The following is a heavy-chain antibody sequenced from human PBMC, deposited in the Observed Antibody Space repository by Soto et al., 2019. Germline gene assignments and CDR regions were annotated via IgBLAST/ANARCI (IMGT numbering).Heavy chain of an antibody. V-gene: IGHV3-74*01. CDR2: INSDGSST. Sequence: GGSLRLSCAASGFTFSSYWMHWVRQAPGKGLVWVSRINSDGSSTSYADSVKGRFTISRDNAKNTLYLQMNSLRAEDTAVYYCVKGDDYGDKKGQTSDYWGQGTLVTVSS. CDR1: GFTFSSYW. J-gene: IGHJ4*02. D-gene: IGHD4-17*01. CDR3: VKGDDYGDKKGQTSDY.